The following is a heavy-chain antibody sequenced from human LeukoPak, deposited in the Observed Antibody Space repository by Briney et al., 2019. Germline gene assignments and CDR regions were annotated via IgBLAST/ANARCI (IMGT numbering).Heavy chain of an antibody. J-gene: IGHJ4*02. CDR2: IRYDGSDK. Sequence: GGSLRLSCAASGFTFSGYGMHWVRQAPGRGLEWVAFIRYDGSDKYYAVSVKGRFTISRDNSRSTNYLQMNSLRAEDTAVYYCAKDRFGVGATYFDHWGQGTLVTVSS. CDR1: GFTFSGYG. D-gene: IGHD1-26*01. CDR3: AKDRFGVGATYFDH. V-gene: IGHV3-30*02.